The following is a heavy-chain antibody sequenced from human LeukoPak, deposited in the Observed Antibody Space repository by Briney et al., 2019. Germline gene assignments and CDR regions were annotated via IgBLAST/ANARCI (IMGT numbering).Heavy chain of an antibody. J-gene: IGHJ6*03. D-gene: IGHD3-10*01. Sequence: SETLSLTCTVSGDSISSYYWSWIRQPPGKGLEWIGYIYYSGSTNYNPSLKSRVTISVDTSKNQFSLKLRSVTAADTAVYYCARDYGSATDNYMDVWGKGTTVTVSS. CDR3: ARDYGSATDNYMDV. CDR2: IYYSGST. CDR1: GDSISSYY. V-gene: IGHV4-59*01.